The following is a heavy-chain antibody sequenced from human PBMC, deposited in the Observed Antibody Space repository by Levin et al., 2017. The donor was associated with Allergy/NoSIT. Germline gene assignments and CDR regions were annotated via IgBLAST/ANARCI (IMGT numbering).Heavy chain of an antibody. V-gene: IGHV4-34*01. J-gene: IGHJ6*03. CDR2: INHSGST. Sequence: SETLSLTCAVYGGSFSGYYWSWIRQPPGKGLEWIGEINHSGSTNYNPSLKSRVTISVDTSKNQFSLKLSSVTAADTAVYYCARAAVWGHPRYYMDVWGKGTTVTVSS. D-gene: IGHD3-16*01. CDR1: GGSFSGYY. CDR3: ARAAVWGHPRYYMDV.